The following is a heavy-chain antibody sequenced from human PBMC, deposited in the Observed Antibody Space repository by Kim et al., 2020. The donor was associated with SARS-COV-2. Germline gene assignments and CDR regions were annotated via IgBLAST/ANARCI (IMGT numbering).Heavy chain of an antibody. J-gene: IGHJ6*02. Sequence: ADSVQGRFSISRDHAKNSLYLQMDSLRDDGAAVYYCARGSCRTTSCAMDVWGQGTTVTVSS. V-gene: IGHV3-48*02. D-gene: IGHD2-2*01. CDR3: ARGSCRTTSCAMDV.